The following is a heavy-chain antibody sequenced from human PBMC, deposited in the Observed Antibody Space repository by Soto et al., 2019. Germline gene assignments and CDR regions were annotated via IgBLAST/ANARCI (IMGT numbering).Heavy chain of an antibody. CDR1: GGSISSGGYS. Sequence: QLQLQESGSGLVKPSQTLSLTCAVSGGSISSGGYSWSWIRQPPGKGLECIGYISHSGSTYYNPSLTIRATISADRSTTQFSLKLSSVTAADTAVYYCARGAAMVDYWGQGTLVTVSS. CDR2: ISHSGST. V-gene: IGHV4-30-2*01. D-gene: IGHD6-25*01. J-gene: IGHJ4*02. CDR3: ARGAAMVDY.